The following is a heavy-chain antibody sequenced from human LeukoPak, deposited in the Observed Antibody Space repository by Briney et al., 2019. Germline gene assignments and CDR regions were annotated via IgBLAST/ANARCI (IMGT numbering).Heavy chain of an antibody. J-gene: IGHJ4*02. CDR2: IKQDGSEK. V-gene: IGHV3-7*03. Sequence: PGGSLRLSCAASGFTVSSNYMSWVRQAPGKGLEWVANIKQDGSEKYYVDSVKGRFTISRDNAKNSLHLQMNSLKTEDTAVYYCTTEVAIVGAPYFDYWGQGTLVTVSS. CDR3: TTEVAIVGAPYFDY. D-gene: IGHD1-26*01. CDR1: GFTVSSNY.